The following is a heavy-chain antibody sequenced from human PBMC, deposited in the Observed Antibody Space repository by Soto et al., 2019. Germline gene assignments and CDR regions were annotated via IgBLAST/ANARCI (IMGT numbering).Heavy chain of an antibody. CDR3: ARKGGLRYFDWLFPYYFDY. CDR1: GGSFSGYY. J-gene: IGHJ4*02. CDR2: INHSGST. D-gene: IGHD3-9*01. Sequence: PSETLSLTCAVYGGSFSGYYWSWIRQPPGKGLEWIGEINHSGSTNYNPSLKSRVTISVDTSKNQFSLKLSSVTAADTAAYYCARKGGLRYFDWLFPYYFDYWGQGTLVTVSS. V-gene: IGHV4-34*01.